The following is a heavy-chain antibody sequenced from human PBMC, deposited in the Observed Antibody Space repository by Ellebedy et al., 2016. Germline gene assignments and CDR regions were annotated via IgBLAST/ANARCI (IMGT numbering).Heavy chain of an antibody. V-gene: IGHV3-7*01. D-gene: IGHD6-19*01. CDR3: ARGEIKQWLRITAVDP. CDR1: GFTFSSYW. Sequence: GGSLRLXXAASGFTFSSYWMSWVRQAPGKGLEWVANIKQDGSEKYYVDSVKGRFTISRDNAKNSLYLQMNSLRAEDTAVYYCARGEIKQWLRITAVDPWGQGTLVTVSS. J-gene: IGHJ5*02. CDR2: IKQDGSEK.